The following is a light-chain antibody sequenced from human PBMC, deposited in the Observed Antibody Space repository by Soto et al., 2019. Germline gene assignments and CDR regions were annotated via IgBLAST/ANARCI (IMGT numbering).Light chain of an antibody. CDR3: QQYYTPPLLT. CDR1: QSVLYSSKNKNY. V-gene: IGKV4-1*01. J-gene: IGKJ4*01. Sequence: DIVMTQSPDSLSVSLGERATINCKSSQSVLYSSKNKNYLAWYQQKPGQPPKLLIYWASTRESGVPDRFSGSGSGTDFTLTISSLQAEDVAVSYCQQYYTPPLLTFGGGTKVEI. CDR2: WAS.